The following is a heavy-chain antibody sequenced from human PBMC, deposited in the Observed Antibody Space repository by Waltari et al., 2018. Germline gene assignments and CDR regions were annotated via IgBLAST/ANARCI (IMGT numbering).Heavy chain of an antibody. V-gene: IGHV4-39*07. CDR3: ARGQRGSGSYTLDY. CDR2: INHSGST. D-gene: IGHD3-10*01. J-gene: IGHJ4*02. CDR1: GGSISSSSYY. Sequence: QLQLQESGPGLVKPSETLSLTCTVSGGSISSSSYYWGWIRQPPGKGLEWIGEINHSGSTNYNPSLKSRVTISVDTSKNQFSLKLSSVTAADTAVYYCARGQRGSGSYTLDYWGQGTLVTVSS.